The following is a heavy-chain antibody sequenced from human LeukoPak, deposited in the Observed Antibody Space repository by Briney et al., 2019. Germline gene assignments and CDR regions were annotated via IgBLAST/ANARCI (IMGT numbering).Heavy chain of an antibody. V-gene: IGHV3-30*02. J-gene: IGHJ3*02. CDR3: AKDLSARGDAFDI. Sequence: QPGGSLRLSCAASGFTFSSYGMHWVRRAPGKGLEWVAFIRYDGSNKYYADSVEGRFTISRDNSKNTLYLQMNSLRPEDTAVYHCAKDLSARGDAFDIWGQGTMVTVSS. CDR1: GFTFSSYG. CDR2: IRYDGSNK. D-gene: IGHD6-6*01.